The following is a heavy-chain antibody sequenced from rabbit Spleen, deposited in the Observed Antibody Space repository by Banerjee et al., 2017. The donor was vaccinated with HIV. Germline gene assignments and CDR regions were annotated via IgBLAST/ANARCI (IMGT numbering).Heavy chain of an antibody. CDR1: GFDFSSYY. V-gene: IGHV1S45*01. J-gene: IGHJ3*01. CDR2: INTYTGKP. CDR3: ARGIVYGFAGDTYPPYGMDL. D-gene: IGHD6-1*01. Sequence: QEQLVESGGGLVQPEGSLKLSCKASGFDFSSYYMSWVRQAPGKGLQWIACINTYTGKPVYATWPKGRFTISRTSSTTVTLQMTSLTVADTATYFCARGIVYGFAGDTYPPYGMDLWGQGTLVTVS.